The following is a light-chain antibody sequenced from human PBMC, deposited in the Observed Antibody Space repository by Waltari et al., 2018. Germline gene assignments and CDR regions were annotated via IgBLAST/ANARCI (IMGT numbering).Light chain of an antibody. CDR2: WAS. CDR3: QQYYNSPRT. CDR1: QSVLYNSNSKNY. J-gene: IGKJ2*01. Sequence: DIVMTQSPDSLALSLGERATIKCKSSQSVLYNSNSKNYLAWYQQKQGKPPKLLISWASTLVSGVPDRCSGSGSGTDFTLIISNLQAEDVAVYYCQQYYNSPRTFGQGTKLEI. V-gene: IGKV4-1*01.